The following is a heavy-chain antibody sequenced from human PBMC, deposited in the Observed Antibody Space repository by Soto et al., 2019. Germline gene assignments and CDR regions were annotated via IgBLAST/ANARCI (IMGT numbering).Heavy chain of an antibody. D-gene: IGHD6-6*01. Sequence: SETLSLTCTVSGGSISSYYWNWIRQSPGKGLEWIASLDYSGTTNYNPSLKSRITTSVDPSKKQFSLKMRSVTAADTAVYYCARDSFPPYRSSSKGFDSWAQGSLVTVSS. CDR2: LDYSGTT. V-gene: IGHV4-59*01. CDR3: ARDSFPPYRSSSKGFDS. J-gene: IGHJ4*02. CDR1: GGSISSYY.